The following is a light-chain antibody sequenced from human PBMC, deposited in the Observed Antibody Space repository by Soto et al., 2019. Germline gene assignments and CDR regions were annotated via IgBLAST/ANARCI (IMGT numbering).Light chain of an antibody. Sequence: IHMTHSPSTLSASGCDEVDIPGRASQRMSGWLAWYQQKPGKAPKLLIYDVSALESGVPPRFSGSGSGTDFTLTISSLQPEDFATYYCQQSYSSSCTFGQGTRLEI. J-gene: IGKJ5*01. CDR2: DVS. V-gene: IGKV1-5*01. CDR1: QRMSGW. CDR3: QQSYSSSCT.